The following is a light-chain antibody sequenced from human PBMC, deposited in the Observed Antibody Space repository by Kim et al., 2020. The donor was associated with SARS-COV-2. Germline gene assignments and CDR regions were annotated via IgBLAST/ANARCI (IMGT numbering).Light chain of an antibody. J-gene: IGKJ4*01. CDR1: QDISSW. CDR2: AAS. Sequence: ASVGDRVTITCRASQDISSWLAWYQQKPGKAPKLLISAASSLQSGVPSRFSGSGSGTDFTLTISSLQPGDFASYYCQRADSFPLGFGGGTKVDIK. CDR3: QRADSFPLG. V-gene: IGKV1-12*01.